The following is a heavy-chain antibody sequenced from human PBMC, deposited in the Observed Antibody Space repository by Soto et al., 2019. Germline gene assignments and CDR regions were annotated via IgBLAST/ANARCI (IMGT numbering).Heavy chain of an antibody. Sequence: SVKVSCKASGGTFSSYAISWVRQAPGQGLEWMGGIIPIFGTANYAQKFQGRVTITADESTSTAYMELSSLRSEDTAVYYCARGDYDILTGYYDYFDYWGQGTLVTVSS. CDR2: IIPIFGTA. J-gene: IGHJ4*02. V-gene: IGHV1-69*13. D-gene: IGHD3-9*01. CDR1: GGTFSSYA. CDR3: ARGDYDILTGYYDYFDY.